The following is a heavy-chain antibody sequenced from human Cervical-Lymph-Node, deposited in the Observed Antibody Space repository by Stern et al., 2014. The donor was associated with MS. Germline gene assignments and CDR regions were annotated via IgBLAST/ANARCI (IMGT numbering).Heavy chain of an antibody. Sequence: DQLVESGPGLVKPSQTLSLTCTVSGGSISSGGYYWSWIRQHPGKGLEWIGYIYYSGSTYYNPSLKSRVTISVDTSKNQFSLKLSSVTAADTAVYYCARTPYDFWSGYYLHDYWGQGTLVTVSS. CDR3: ARTPYDFWSGYYLHDY. CDR1: GGSISSGGYY. CDR2: IYYSGST. V-gene: IGHV4-31*03. J-gene: IGHJ4*02. D-gene: IGHD3-3*01.